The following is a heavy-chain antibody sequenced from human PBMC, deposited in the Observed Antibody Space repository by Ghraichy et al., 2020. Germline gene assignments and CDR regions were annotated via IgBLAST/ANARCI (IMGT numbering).Heavy chain of an antibody. Sequence: SETLSLTCAVYGGSFSGYYWSWIRQPPGKGLEWIGEINHSGSTNYNPSLKSRVTISVDTSKNQFSLKLSSVTAADTAVYYCARDTDYWGQGTLVTVSS. CDR1: GGSFSGYY. J-gene: IGHJ4*02. CDR2: INHSGST. V-gene: IGHV4-34*01. CDR3: ARDTDY.